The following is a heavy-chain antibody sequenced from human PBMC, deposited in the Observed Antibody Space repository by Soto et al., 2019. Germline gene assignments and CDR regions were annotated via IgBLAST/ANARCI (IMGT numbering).Heavy chain of an antibody. D-gene: IGHD1-26*01. CDR2: ISGSGGST. CDR3: AKDISGRYCDFDY. Sequence: EVQLLESGGGLVQPGGSLRLSCAASGFTFSSYAMSWVRQAPGKGLEWVSAISGSGGSTYSADSVKGRFTISRDNSKNTLHLQMNSLRAEDTAVYYCAKDISGRYCDFDYWGQGTLVTVSS. CDR1: GFTFSSYA. V-gene: IGHV3-23*01. J-gene: IGHJ4*02.